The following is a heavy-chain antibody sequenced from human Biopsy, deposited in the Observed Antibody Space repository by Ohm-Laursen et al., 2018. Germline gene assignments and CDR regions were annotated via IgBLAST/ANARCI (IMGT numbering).Heavy chain of an antibody. CDR1: GDSFSNYS. V-gene: IGHV1-69*04. CDR3: ARAGRDGYNWDYFDF. CDR2: IIPILGIP. Sequence: GSSVKASCKASGDSFSNYSISWVRQAPGQGLEWLGRIIPILGIPNIAQKFQARVTLTADVPTNTVYMELSSLTSEDTAVYYCARAGRDGYNWDYFDFGGQGTRVTVSS. D-gene: IGHD5-24*01. J-gene: IGHJ4*02.